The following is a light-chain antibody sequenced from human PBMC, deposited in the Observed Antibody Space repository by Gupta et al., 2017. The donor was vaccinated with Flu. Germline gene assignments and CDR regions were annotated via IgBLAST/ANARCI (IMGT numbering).Light chain of an antibody. CDR1: SLRSFY. CDR2: YKN. CDR3: HSPDSSSSHWV. V-gene: IGLV3-19*01. J-gene: IGLJ3*02. Sequence: SSELTQDPTVSVALGQTVRITCQGDSLRSFYASWYQQKPGQAPVLVLHYKNSRPSGIPDRFSGSSSGTTATFTIVGAQADDEADYYCHSPDSSSSHWVFGGGTKLTVL.